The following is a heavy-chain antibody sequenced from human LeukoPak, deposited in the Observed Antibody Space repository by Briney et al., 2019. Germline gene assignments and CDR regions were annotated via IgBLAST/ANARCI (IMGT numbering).Heavy chain of an antibody. Sequence: ASVKVSCKASGYTLTSYYLHWVRQAPGQGLEWMGIMNPSGGSTSYAQKFHGRVTMTRDTSTSTVYMELSSLRSEDTAVYYCARVLGAYGDYEGLKYWGQGTLVTVSS. J-gene: IGHJ4*02. CDR1: GYTLTSYY. V-gene: IGHV1-46*01. CDR2: MNPSGGST. D-gene: IGHD4-17*01. CDR3: ARVLGAYGDYEGLKY.